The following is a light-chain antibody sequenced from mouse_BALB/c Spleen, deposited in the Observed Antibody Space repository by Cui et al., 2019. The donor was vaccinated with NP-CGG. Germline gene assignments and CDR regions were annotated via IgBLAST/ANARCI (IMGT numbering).Light chain of an antibody. CDR2: GTN. J-gene: IGLJ1*01. V-gene: IGLV1*01. CDR1: TGAVTTSNY. Sequence: QAVVTQESALTTSPGETVTLTCRSSTGAVTTSNYANWVQEKTDHLFSGLIGGTNNRVPGAPARFSGSLIGDKAALTITGAQTEDEAIYFCALWYSNHWVFGGGTKLTVL. CDR3: ALWYSNHWV.